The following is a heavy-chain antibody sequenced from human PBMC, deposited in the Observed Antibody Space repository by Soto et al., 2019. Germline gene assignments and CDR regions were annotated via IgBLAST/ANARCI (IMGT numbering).Heavy chain of an antibody. V-gene: IGHV3-23*01. CDR2: ISGSGGST. CDR3: AKALPRVAAAPNKSMDV. CDR1: GFTFSSYA. J-gene: IGHJ6*02. D-gene: IGHD6-13*01. Sequence: EVQLLESGGGLVQPGGSLRLSCAASGFTFSSYAMSWVRQAPGKGLEWVSAISGSGGSTYYADSVKGRFTISRDNSKNTLYLQMNRLRAEDTAVYYCAKALPRVAAAPNKSMDVWGQGTTVTVSS.